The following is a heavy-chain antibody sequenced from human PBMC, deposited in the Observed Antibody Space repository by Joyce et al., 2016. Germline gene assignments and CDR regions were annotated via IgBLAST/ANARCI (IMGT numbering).Heavy chain of an antibody. V-gene: IGHV3-66*02. CDR1: GFTVSSNF. D-gene: IGHD3-16*01. CDR3: ARDRVSSIYYYGMDV. CDR2: IYSGGNT. Sequence: EVQLVESGGGLVQPGGSLRLSCAASGFTVSSNFMSWVRQALGKGLGWGSFIYSGGNTNYADSVKGRFTISRDNFKNTVYLQMNSLRTDDTAVYYCARDRVSSIYYYGMDVWGQGTTITVSS. J-gene: IGHJ6*02.